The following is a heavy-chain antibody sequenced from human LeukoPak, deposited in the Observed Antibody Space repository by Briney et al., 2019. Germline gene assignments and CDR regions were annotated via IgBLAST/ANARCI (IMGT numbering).Heavy chain of an antibody. CDR3: ARDRRYSGGYPLDY. J-gene: IGHJ4*02. CDR1: AFTFSDYY. CDR2: ISSSGNIL. D-gene: IGHD1-26*01. Sequence: PGGSLRLSCAASAFTFSDYYMSWIRQAPGKGLEWVSSISSSGNILYYVDSVKGRFTISRDNAKNSLYLQMNSLRAEDTAVYYCARDRRYSGGYPLDYWGQGTLVTVSS. V-gene: IGHV3-11*01.